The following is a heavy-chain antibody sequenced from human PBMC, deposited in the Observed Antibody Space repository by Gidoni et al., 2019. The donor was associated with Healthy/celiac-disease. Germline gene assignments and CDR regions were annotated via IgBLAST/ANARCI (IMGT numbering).Heavy chain of an antibody. CDR2: ISYDGSNK. Sequence: QVQLVESGGGVVQPGRSLRLSCAASGFTFSSHGMHWVRQAPGKGLEWVAVISYDGSNKYYADSVKGRFTISRDNSKNTLYLQMNSLRAEDTAVYYCANLGATSFDYWGQGTLVTVSS. J-gene: IGHJ4*02. D-gene: IGHD1-26*01. V-gene: IGHV3-30*18. CDR3: ANLGATSFDY. CDR1: GFTFSSHG.